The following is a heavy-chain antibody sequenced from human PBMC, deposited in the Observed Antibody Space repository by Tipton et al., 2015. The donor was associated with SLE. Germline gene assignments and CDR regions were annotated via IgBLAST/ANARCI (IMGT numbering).Heavy chain of an antibody. CDR1: GGSISSSSYY. CDR2: HFYRGST. CDR3: ARHVSFCGGNCYPGHVDG. D-gene: IGHD2-21*01. J-gene: IGHJ6*04. V-gene: IGHV4-39*01. Sequence: LRLSCTVSGGSISSSSYYWGWTRQAPGKGLEWIANHFYRGSTSSNPSLKSRVTVSVDTSKNHFSLQLRSVTATDMAGYYCARHVSFCGGNCYPGHVDGWGKGTMVVVSS.